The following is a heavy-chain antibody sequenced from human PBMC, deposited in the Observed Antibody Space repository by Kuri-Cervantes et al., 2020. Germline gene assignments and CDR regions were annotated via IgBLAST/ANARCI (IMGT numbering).Heavy chain of an antibody. J-gene: IGHJ4*02. CDR1: GFTFGDYY. Sequence: GGSLRLSCEASGFTFGDYYMTWIRQTPGKGLQWVSYISSSGDNVYYADSVKGRFTISRDSAKNSLYLQMNSLRAEDTAVYYCARDFAGVTRYFDCWGQGTLVTVSS. V-gene: IGHV3-11*04. D-gene: IGHD3-9*01. CDR3: ARDFAGVTRYFDC. CDR2: ISSSGDNV.